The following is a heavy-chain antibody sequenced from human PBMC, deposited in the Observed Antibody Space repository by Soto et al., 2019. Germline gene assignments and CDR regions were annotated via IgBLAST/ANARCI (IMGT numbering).Heavy chain of an antibody. CDR3: ARVTYADYYGSGSPPDWFDY. CDR2: IYHSGST. V-gene: IGHV4-30-2*01. CDR1: GGSISSGGYS. D-gene: IGHD3-10*01. Sequence: SETLSLTCAVSGGSISSGGYSWSWIRQPPGKGLEWIGYIYHSGSTYYNPSLKSRVTISVDRSKNQFSLKLSSVTAADTAVYYCARVTYADYYGSGSPPDWFDYWGQGALVTVSS. J-gene: IGHJ5*01.